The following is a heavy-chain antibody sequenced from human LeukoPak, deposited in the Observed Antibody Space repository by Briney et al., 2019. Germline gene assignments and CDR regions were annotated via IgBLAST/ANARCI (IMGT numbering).Heavy chain of an antibody. D-gene: IGHD3-9*01. J-gene: IGHJ4*02. CDR2: IIPIFGTA. V-gene: IGHV1-69*05. Sequence: SVKVSCKDSGGTFSSYAISWVRQAPGQGLEWMGRIIPIFGTANYAQKFQGRVTITTDESTSTAYMELSSLRSEDTAVYYCARDFYDILTGYNRYYFDYWGQGTLVTVSS. CDR3: ARDFYDILTGYNRYYFDY. CDR1: GGTFSSYA.